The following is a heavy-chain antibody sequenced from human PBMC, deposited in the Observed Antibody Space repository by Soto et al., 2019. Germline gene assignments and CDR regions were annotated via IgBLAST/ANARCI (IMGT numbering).Heavy chain of an antibody. CDR1: GYTFTSYY. V-gene: IGHV1-46*01. CDR2: INPSGGST. D-gene: IGHD2-15*01. Sequence: ASVKVSCKASGYTFTSYYMHWLRQAPGQGLEWMGIINPSGGSTSYAQKFQGRVTMTRDTSTSTVYMELSSLRSEDTAVYYCARTGSLGCSGGSSNCSARPHFFDYWGQGTLVTVSS. J-gene: IGHJ4*02. CDR3: ARTGSLGCSGGSSNCSARPHFFDY.